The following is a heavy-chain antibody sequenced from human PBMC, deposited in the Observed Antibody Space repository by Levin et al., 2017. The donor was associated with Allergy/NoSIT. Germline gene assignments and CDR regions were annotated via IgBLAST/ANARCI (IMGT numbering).Heavy chain of an antibody. Sequence: SQTLSLTCTVSGGSIRSGGYYWSWIRQHPGKGLEWIGYIYYSGSTYYNPSLKSRVTISVDTSKNQFSLKLSSVTAADTAVYYCARDLLIVYSGRSNGMDVWGQGTTVTVSS. V-gene: IGHV4-31*03. D-gene: IGHD2-8*01. CDR3: ARDLLIVYSGRSNGMDV. J-gene: IGHJ6*02. CDR2: IYYSGST. CDR1: GGSIRSGGYY.